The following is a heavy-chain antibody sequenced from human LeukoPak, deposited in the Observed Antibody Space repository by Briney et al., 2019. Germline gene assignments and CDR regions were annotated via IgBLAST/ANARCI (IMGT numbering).Heavy chain of an antibody. Sequence: PGGSLRLSCAASGFTFSSYSMNWVRHARGKGLGWVSSISSSSSYIYYADSVKGRYTISRDNAKNSLYLQMNSLRAEDTAVYYCARFGQNAFDIWGQGTMVTVSS. V-gene: IGHV3-21*01. D-gene: IGHD3-10*01. CDR3: ARFGQNAFDI. J-gene: IGHJ3*02. CDR2: ISSSSSYI. CDR1: GFTFSSYS.